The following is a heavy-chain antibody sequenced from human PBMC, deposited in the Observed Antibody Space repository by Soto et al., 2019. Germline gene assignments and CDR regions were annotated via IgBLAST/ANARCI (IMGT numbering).Heavy chain of an antibody. J-gene: IGHJ4*02. CDR2: IKSKTDGGTT. Sequence: EVQLVESGGGLVKPGGSLRLSCAASGFTFSNAWMNWVRQAPGKGLEWVGRIKSKTDGGTTDYAAPVKGRFTISRDDSKNTLYLQLNSLKTEDTAVYYCTTDGLGSGWYIMVYWGQGTLVTVSS. D-gene: IGHD6-19*01. V-gene: IGHV3-15*07. CDR3: TTDGLGSGWYIMVY. CDR1: GFTFSNAW.